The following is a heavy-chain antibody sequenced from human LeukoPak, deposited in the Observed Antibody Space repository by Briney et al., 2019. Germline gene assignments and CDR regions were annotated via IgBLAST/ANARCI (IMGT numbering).Heavy chain of an antibody. CDR3: ARGYYYDSSGSFDY. CDR2: IYYSGST. Sequence: PSQTLYLTCTVSGGSISSGDYYWSWIRQPPGKGLEWIGYIYYSGSTYYNPSLKSRVTISVETSKNQFSLKLSSVTAADTAVYYCARGYYYDSSGSFDYWGQGTLVTVSS. V-gene: IGHV4-30-4*08. CDR1: GGSISSGDYY. D-gene: IGHD3-22*01. J-gene: IGHJ4*02.